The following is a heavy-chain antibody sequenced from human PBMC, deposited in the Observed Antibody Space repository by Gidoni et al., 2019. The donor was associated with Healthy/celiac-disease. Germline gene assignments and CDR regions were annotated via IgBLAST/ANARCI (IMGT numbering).Heavy chain of an antibody. D-gene: IGHD3-3*01. Sequence: QVQLVQSGAGVKKPGASVTVSCAASGYTFTSYGISCVRQAPGQGLEWMGWISTYNGNTNYAQKLQGRVTMTTDTSTSTAYMELRSLRSDDTAVYYCARAGITISGVALDYWGQGTLVTVSS. CDR2: ISTYNGNT. V-gene: IGHV1-18*01. CDR3: ARAGITISGVALDY. CDR1: GYTFTSYG. J-gene: IGHJ4*02.